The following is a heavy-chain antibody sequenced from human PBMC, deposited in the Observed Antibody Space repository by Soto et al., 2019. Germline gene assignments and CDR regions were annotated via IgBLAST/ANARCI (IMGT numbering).Heavy chain of an antibody. V-gene: IGHV3-23*01. CDR1: GFTFSGYT. J-gene: IGHJ4*02. CDR2: IGNSSDGT. CDR3: VKDVWDY. D-gene: IGHD2-21*01. Sequence: GGSLRLSCAAFGFTFSGYTMNWVRQAPGKGLEWVAVIGNSSDGTHYADSVKGRFTISRDNSKNTLYLQMESLRAEDTAVYYCVKDVWDYWGQGVLVTVSS.